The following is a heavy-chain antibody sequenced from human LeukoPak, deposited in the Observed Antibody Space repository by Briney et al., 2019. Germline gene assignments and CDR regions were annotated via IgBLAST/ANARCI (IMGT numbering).Heavy chain of an antibody. J-gene: IGHJ4*02. D-gene: IGHD6-19*01. CDR3: ARHGEFGDSSGWSALYDY. Sequence: GESLKISCKGSGYSFTSYWIGWVRQMPGKGLEWMGIIYPGDSDTRYSPSFQGQVTISADKSISTAYLQWSSLKASDTAMYYCARHGEFGDSSGWSALYDYWGQGTLVTVSS. V-gene: IGHV5-51*01. CDR1: GYSFTSYW. CDR2: IYPGDSDT.